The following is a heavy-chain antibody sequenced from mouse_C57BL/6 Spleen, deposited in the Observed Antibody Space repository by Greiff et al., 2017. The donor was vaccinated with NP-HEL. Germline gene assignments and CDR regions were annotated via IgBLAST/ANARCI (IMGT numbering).Heavy chain of an antibody. CDR3: ARFPIYYGNYERAD. Sequence: QVQLQQSGAELVKPGASVKISCKASGYAFSSYWMNWVKQRPGKGLEWIGQIYPGDGDTNYNGKFKGKATLTADKSSSTAYMQLSSLTSEDSAVYFCARFPIYYGNYERADWGQGTLVTVSA. V-gene: IGHV1-80*01. J-gene: IGHJ3*01. CDR2: IYPGDGDT. CDR1: GYAFSSYW. D-gene: IGHD2-1*01.